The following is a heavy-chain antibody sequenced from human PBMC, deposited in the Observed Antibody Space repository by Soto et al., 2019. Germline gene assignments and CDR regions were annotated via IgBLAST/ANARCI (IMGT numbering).Heavy chain of an antibody. V-gene: IGHV4-30-2*01. CDR2: IYHSGST. J-gene: IGHJ6*02. CDR1: GCSISSGCYS. CDR3: ARVPDV. Sequence: SETLSLTCAVSGCSISSGCYSWTWIRQPPGKGLEWIGYIYHSGSTYYNPSLKSRVTISVDRSKNQFSLKLNSVTAADTAVYYCARVPDVWGQGTTVTVSS.